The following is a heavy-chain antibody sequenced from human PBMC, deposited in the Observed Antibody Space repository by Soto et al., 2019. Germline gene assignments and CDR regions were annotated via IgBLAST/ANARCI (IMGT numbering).Heavy chain of an antibody. V-gene: IGHV1-18*01. CDR3: ARVASDYYDGSGYAIDY. CDR2: ISVFNGNT. D-gene: IGHD3-22*01. CDR1: GYTFTNYG. Sequence: QVQLVQSGAEVKKPGASVTVSCKASGYTFTNYGISWVRQAPGQGLEWIGWISVFNGNTNYAQKLQGRVTMTTDTSTSTAYMELRSLRSDDTAVYYCARVASDYYDGSGYAIDYWGQGTLVTVSS. J-gene: IGHJ4*02.